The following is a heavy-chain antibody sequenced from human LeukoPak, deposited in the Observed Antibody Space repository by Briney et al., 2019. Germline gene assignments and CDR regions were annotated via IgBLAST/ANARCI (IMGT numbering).Heavy chain of an antibody. J-gene: IGHJ4*02. D-gene: IGHD6-13*01. Sequence: LNQDGSARDYVDFVKGRFTISRDNAKNSLYLQMNSLSAEDTAVYYCARETVLLVSFDYWGQGTLVTVSS. CDR3: ARETVLLVSFDY. CDR2: LNQDGSAR. V-gene: IGHV3-7*03.